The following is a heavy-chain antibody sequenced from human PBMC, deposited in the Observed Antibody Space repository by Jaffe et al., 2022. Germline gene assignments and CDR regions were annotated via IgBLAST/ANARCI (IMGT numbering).Heavy chain of an antibody. CDR1: GFTFSTYG. J-gene: IGHJ5*02. CDR2: IRYGGNNK. Sequence: QVQLVESGGGVVQPGGSLRLSCAASGFTFSTYGMHWVRQAPGKGLEWVTFIRYGGNNKYYADSVKGRFTVSRDNSKNTLYLQMNSLRVEDTAVYYCVKDEPWFDAWGQGTLVTVSS. CDR3: VKDEPWFDA. V-gene: IGHV3-30*02.